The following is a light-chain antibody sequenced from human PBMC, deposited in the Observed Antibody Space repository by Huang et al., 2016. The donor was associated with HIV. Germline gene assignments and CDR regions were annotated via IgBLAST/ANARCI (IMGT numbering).Light chain of an antibody. CDR2: GAS. CDR1: QSVNSS. Sequence: EIEMTQSPAILSVSPGERATLSCRASQSVNSSFAWYLQKPGQAPRLLIYGASTRAIVIPAKFNGTGSGTEFSLSISNLQSDDFGVYYCQQYNDWPPLTFGGGTKVEI. V-gene: IGKV3-15*01. J-gene: IGKJ4*01. CDR3: QQYNDWPPLT.